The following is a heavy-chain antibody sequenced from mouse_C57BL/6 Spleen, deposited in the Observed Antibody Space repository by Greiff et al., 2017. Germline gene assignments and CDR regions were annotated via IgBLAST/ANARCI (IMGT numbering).Heavy chain of an antibody. J-gene: IGHJ3*01. V-gene: IGHV1-80*01. CDR2: IYPGDGDT. D-gene: IGHD1-1*01. Sequence: QVQLQQSGAELVKPGASVKISCKASGYAFSSYWMNWVKQRPGKGLEWIGQIYPGDGDTNYNGKFKGKATLTADKSSSTAYMQLSSLTSEDSAVYFCARIDYGSSSAWFAYWGQGTLVTVSA. CDR1: GYAFSSYW. CDR3: ARIDYGSSSAWFAY.